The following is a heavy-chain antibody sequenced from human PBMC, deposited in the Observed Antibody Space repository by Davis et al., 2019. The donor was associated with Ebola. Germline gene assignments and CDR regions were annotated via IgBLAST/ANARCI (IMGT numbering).Heavy chain of an antibody. J-gene: IGHJ5*02. CDR2: IYPGDSDA. V-gene: IGHV5-51*01. CDR3: ARQGYCNSTSCNNWFDP. D-gene: IGHD2-2*01. Sequence: GESLKISCKASGYTFTRYWIGWVRQASGKGLEWVAIIYPGDSDARYSPSFQGHVTISADKSVNTAYLQWSSLRPSDTGMYYCARQGYCNSTSCNNWFDPWGQGTLVTVSS. CDR1: GYTFTRYW.